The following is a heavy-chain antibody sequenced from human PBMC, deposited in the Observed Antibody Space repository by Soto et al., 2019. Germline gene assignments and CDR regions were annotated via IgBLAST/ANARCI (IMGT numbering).Heavy chain of an antibody. V-gene: IGHV3-33*01. CDR2: IWYDGSNK. CDR3: AREMATTEYFDS. D-gene: IGHD1-1*01. CDR1: GFTFSLYG. Sequence: QVQLVESGGGVVQPGRSLRLSCAASGFTFSLYGMHWVRQAPGKGLEWVSLIWYDGSNKYYADSVKGRFTISRDNSENKLYLQRNSLRAEDTAVYYCAREMATTEYFDSWGQGTLVTVSS. J-gene: IGHJ4*02.